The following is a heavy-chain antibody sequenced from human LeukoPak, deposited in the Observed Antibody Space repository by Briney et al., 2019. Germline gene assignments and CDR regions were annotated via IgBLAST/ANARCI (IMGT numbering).Heavy chain of an antibody. CDR1: GGSISSSNW. CDR3: ARLRSGAFDI. D-gene: IGHD3-10*02. CDR2: IKQDGSEK. J-gene: IGHJ3*02. Sequence: GTLSLTCAVSGGSISSSNWWSWVRQAPGKGLEWVANIKQDGSEKYYVDSVKGRFTISRDNAKNSLYLQMNSLRAEDTAVYYCARLRSGAFDIWGQGTMVTVSS. V-gene: IGHV3-7*01.